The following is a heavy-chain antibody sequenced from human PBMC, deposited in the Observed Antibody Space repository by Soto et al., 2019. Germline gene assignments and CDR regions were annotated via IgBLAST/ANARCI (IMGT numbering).Heavy chain of an antibody. V-gene: IGHV1-69*13. CDR1: GGTFSSYA. D-gene: IGHD4-4*01. J-gene: IGHJ6*02. CDR3: ASRAGGYLTVTTSVYGMDV. Sequence: ASVKVSCKASGGTFSSYAISWVRQAPGQGLEWMGGIIPIFGTANYAQKFQGRVTITADESTSTAYMELSSLRSEDTAVYYCASRAGGYLTVTTSVYGMDVWGQGTTVTVSS. CDR2: IIPIFGTA.